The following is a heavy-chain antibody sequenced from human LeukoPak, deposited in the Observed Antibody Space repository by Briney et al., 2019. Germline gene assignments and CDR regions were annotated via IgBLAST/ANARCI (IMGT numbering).Heavy chain of an antibody. J-gene: IGHJ4*02. CDR3: ARAGVTMVRGVSGGPDY. D-gene: IGHD3-10*01. CDR2: INSDGSST. CDR1: GFTFSSYW. Sequence: PGGSLRLSCAASGFTFSSYWMHWVRQAPGKGLVWVSRINSDGSSTSYADSVKGRFTISRDNAKNTLYLQMNSLRAEDTAVYYCARAGVTMVRGVSGGPDYWGQGTLVTVSS. V-gene: IGHV3-74*01.